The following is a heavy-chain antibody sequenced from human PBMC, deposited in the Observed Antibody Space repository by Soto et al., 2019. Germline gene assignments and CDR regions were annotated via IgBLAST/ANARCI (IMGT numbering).Heavy chain of an antibody. Sequence: QVQLQQSGPGLVKPSGTLSLTCFVSGDSINNTYWWSWVRQAPEKGLEWIGEIYPTGGRSYMPSLRGRITLSVETSKNQFSLKLTSVTAADTAVYYCARAVYCTTANCWDDFHYYNIDVWGQGTAVTVSS. CDR3: ARAVYCTTANCWDDFHYYNIDV. D-gene: IGHD2-2*01. J-gene: IGHJ6*02. CDR2: IYPTGGR. V-gene: IGHV4-4*02. CDR1: GDSINNTYW.